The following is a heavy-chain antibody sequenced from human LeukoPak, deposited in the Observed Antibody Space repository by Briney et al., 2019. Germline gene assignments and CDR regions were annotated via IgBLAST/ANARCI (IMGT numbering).Heavy chain of an antibody. D-gene: IGHD1-26*01. CDR2: IYYSGST. CDR1: GGSISSYY. V-gene: IGHV4-59*08. Sequence: SETLSLTCTGSGGSISSYYWSWIRQPPGKGLEWIGYIYYSGSTNYNPSLKSRVTISVDTSKNQFSLKLSSVTAADTAVYYCARGRRILVRDTNAGDYFDYWGQGTLVTVSS. CDR3: ARGRRILVRDTNAGDYFDY. J-gene: IGHJ4*02.